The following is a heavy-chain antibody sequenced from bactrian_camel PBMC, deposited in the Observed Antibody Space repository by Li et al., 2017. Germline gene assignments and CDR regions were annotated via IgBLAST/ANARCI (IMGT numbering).Heavy chain of an antibody. CDR3: SAEIWRCGGTMPAPSLASGDFGF. J-gene: IGHJ6*01. Sequence: HVQLVESGGGSVQAGGSLRLSCSTSGYSRCMARLRQVPGKEREGVAVMFTGTGARLYSDSVKGRFTVSRDNANNTLYLQMNSLKPEDRAKYYCSAEIWRCGGTMPAPSLASGDFGFWGQGTQVTVS. CDR1: GYSRC. CDR2: MFTGTGA. D-gene: IGHD3*01. V-gene: IGHV3S57*01.